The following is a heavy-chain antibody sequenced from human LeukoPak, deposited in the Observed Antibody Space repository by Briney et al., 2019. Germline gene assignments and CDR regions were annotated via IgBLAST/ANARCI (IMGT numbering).Heavy chain of an antibody. CDR1: GFTFSSYT. V-gene: IGHV3-74*01. J-gene: IGHJ4*02. D-gene: IGHD3-3*01. Sequence: GGSLRLSCAASGFTFSSYTMLWVRQVPGKGLVWVSRSNNDGTNTNYAGSVKGRFTISRDNAKNTLYLQMNSLRAEDTAVYYCAREYDFWSGYPSHFDYWGQGTLVTVSS. CDR2: SNNDGTNT. CDR3: AREYDFWSGYPSHFDY.